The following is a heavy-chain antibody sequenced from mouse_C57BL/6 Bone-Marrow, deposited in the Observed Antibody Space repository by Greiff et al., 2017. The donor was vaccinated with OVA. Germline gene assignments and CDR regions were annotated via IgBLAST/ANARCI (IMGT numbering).Heavy chain of an antibody. CDR2: IDPETGGT. D-gene: IGHD2-5*01. CDR3: TRSCSNCGDFDY. CDR1: GYTFTDYE. J-gene: IGHJ2*01. V-gene: IGHV1-15*01. Sequence: QVQLQQSGAELVRPGASVTLSCKASGYTFTDYEMHWVKQTPVHGLEWIGAIDPETGGTAYNQKFTGKAILTADKSSCTASMVLRSLTSEDSAVYYCTRSCSNCGDFDYWGQGTTLTVSS.